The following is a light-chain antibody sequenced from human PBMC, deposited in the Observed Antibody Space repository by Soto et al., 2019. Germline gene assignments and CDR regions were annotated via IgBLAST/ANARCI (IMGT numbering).Light chain of an antibody. J-gene: IGKJ5*01. CDR3: QQRSNWPPY. CDR1: QSVSGN. V-gene: IGKV3-11*01. CDR2: DAS. Sequence: EIVLTQSPATLSLSPGERAILSCRASQSVSGNLAWYQQRPGQAPRLLIYDASTRATDVPSRFSASGSGTDFTLTISSLEPEDFAVYYCQQRSNWPPYFGQGTRLEIK.